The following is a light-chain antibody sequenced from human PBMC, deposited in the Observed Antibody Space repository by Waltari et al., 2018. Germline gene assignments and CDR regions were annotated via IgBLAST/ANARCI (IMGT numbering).Light chain of an antibody. CDR1: QSVSSN. Sequence: EIVMTQSPATLSVSPGERATLSCRASQSVSSNLAWYQQKPGQAPRLLIDGSSTRATGIPAMFSGSGSGTEFTLTISSLQSEDFAVYYCQQYNNWLTFGPGTKVDIK. V-gene: IGKV3-15*01. CDR2: GSS. CDR3: QQYNNWLT. J-gene: IGKJ3*01.